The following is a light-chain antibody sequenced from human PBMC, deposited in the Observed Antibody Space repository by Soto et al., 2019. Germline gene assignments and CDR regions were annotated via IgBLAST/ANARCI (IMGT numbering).Light chain of an antibody. CDR1: QSVGSS. Sequence: EILLTQSQATLSFSPGERATLSCRASQSVGSSLAWYQQKPGQAPRLLIYGASTRATGIPARFSGSGSGTEFTLTISSLQSEDFAVYYCQQYNNWPRTFGQGAKVDIK. CDR2: GAS. J-gene: IGKJ1*01. CDR3: QQYNNWPRT. V-gene: IGKV3-15*01.